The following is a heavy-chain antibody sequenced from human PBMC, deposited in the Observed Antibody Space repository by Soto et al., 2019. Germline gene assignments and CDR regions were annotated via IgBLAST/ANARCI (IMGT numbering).Heavy chain of an antibody. V-gene: IGHV3-23*01. CDR2: ISGSGGST. CDR1: GFTFSSYA. D-gene: IGHD6-19*01. J-gene: IGHJ6*02. Sequence: EVQLLESGGGLVQPGGSLRLSCAASGFTFSSYAMSWVRQAPGKGLEWVSAISGSGGSTYYADSVKGRFIISRDNSKNTLYLQMNSLRAEDTAVYYCAKGRRIAVAGTYYYGMDVWGQGTTVTVSS. CDR3: AKGRRIAVAGTYYYGMDV.